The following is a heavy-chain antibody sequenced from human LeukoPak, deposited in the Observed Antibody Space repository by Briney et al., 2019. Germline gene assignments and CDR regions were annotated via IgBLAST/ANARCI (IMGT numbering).Heavy chain of an antibody. Sequence: ASVKVSCKASGYTFTGYYMHWVRQAPGQGLEWMGWISAYNGNTNYAQKLQGRVTMTTDTSTSTAYMELRSLRSDDTAVYYCARMDPHKRLQDDYWGQGTLVTVSS. J-gene: IGHJ4*02. CDR3: ARMDPHKRLQDDY. V-gene: IGHV1-18*04. D-gene: IGHD4-11*01. CDR2: ISAYNGNT. CDR1: GYTFTGYY.